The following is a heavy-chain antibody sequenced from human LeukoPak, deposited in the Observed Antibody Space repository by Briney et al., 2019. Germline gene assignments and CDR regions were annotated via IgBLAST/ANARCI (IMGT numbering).Heavy chain of an antibody. V-gene: IGHV4-39*07. D-gene: IGHD3-22*01. J-gene: IGHJ4*02. CDR2: IYYSGST. CDR1: GGSISSSSYY. CDR3: ARCSANYYDSSGYDY. Sequence: SETLSLTCTVSGGSISSSSYYWGWIRQPPGKGLEWIGSIYYSGSTYYNPSLKSRVTISVDTSKDQFSLKLSSVTAADTAVYYCARCSANYYDSSGYDYWGQGTLVTVSS.